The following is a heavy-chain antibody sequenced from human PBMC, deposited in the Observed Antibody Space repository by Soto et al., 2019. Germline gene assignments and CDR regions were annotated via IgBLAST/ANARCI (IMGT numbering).Heavy chain of an antibody. J-gene: IGHJ4*02. V-gene: IGHV1-2*04. CDR1: GDRFTCYY. CDR2: INPNSGGT. CDR3: ARTGAILSGSYSPDPGLDY. D-gene: IGHD1-26*01. Sequence: SAKPSCKACGDRFTCYYMRSVQQDPEQGLEWMGWINPNSGGTNYAQKFQGWVTMTRDTSISTAYMELSRLRSDDTAVYYCARTGAILSGSYSPDPGLDYWGQGTLVTVSS.